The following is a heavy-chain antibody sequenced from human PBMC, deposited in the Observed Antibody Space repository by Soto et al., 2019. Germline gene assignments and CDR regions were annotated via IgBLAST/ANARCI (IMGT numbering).Heavy chain of an antibody. CDR3: ARDETFAWNDDLDF. J-gene: IGHJ4*02. CDR1: GYTFTRYA. V-gene: IGHV1-3*01. Sequence: QVLLVQSGAAVTKPGASVKVSCKASGYTFTRYAMHWVRQAPGQGLEWMGWINARNGNTKYSQKFQDRVTITRDTSASTAYMELSSLRSEDTAIYYCARDETFAWNDDLDFWGQGTLVTVSS. D-gene: IGHD1-1*01. CDR2: INARNGNT.